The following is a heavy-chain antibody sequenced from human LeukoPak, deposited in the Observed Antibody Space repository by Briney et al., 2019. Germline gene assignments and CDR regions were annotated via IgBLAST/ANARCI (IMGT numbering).Heavy chain of an antibody. D-gene: IGHD3-22*01. CDR3: ARERYYDSSGSTYGMDV. CDR2: INHSGST. V-gene: IGHV4-34*01. J-gene: IGHJ6*02. Sequence: PAETLSLTCAVYGVSFSGYYWSWIRQPPGKGLEWIGEINHSGSTNYNPSLKSRVTISVDTSKNQFSLKLSSVTAADTAVYYCARERYYDSSGSTYGMDVWGQGTTVTVSS. CDR1: GVSFSGYY.